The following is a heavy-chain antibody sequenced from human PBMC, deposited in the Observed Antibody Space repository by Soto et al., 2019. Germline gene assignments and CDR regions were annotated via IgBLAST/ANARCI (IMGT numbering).Heavy chain of an antibody. CDR2: INPDNGNT. V-gene: IGHV1-3*01. D-gene: IGHD2-15*01. CDR3: ARGIATGQLDH. J-gene: IGHJ5*02. CDR1: GYTFTRYT. Sequence: ASVKVSCKASGYTFTRYTMNWVRQAPGQRLEWMGWINPDNGNTKSSQKFQDRVIITRDTSARTAYMDLSSLRSEDTAVYYCARGIATGQLDHRGPGTLVTVSS.